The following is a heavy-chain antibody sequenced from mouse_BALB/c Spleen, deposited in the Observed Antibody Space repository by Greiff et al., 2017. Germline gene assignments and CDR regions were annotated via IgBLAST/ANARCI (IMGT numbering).Heavy chain of an antibody. CDR2: IDPENGDT. V-gene: IGHV14-4*02. J-gene: IGHJ2*01. CDR1: GFNIKDYY. CDR3: NAWTTATYYFDY. Sequence: EVQVVESGAELVRSGASVKLSCTASGFNIKDYYLHWVKQRPEQGLEWIGWIDPENGDTEYAPKFQGKATMTADTSSNTAYLQLSSLTSEDTAVYYCNAWTTATYYFDYWGQGTTLTVSS. D-gene: IGHD1-2*01.